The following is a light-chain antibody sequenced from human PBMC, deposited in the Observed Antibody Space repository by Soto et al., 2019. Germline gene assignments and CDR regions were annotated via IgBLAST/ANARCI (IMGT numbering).Light chain of an antibody. Sequence: QSALTQPPSESGSPGQSVTISCTGTSSDVGGYNFVSWYQQHPGKAPKLMIYEVSKRPSGVPDRFSGSKSGNTASLTVSGLQAEDEAEYYCSSSAGSNSLGVFGGGTKLTVL. CDR2: EVS. V-gene: IGLV2-8*01. J-gene: IGLJ3*02. CDR1: SSDVGGYNF. CDR3: SSSAGSNSLGV.